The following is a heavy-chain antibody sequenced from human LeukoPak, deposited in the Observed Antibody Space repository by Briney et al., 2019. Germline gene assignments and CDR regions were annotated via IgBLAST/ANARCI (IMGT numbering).Heavy chain of an antibody. CDR1: GFTFSSYA. J-gene: IGHJ4*02. V-gene: IGHV3-23*01. Sequence: PGGSLRLSCAGSGFTFSSYAMSWVRQAPGKGLEGVSAISDTGATTYHADSVKGRFTISRDNSRSTLYIQMNSLRVEDTALYSCAKDTSIGRYCTNGVCSPFDYWGQGTLVTVSS. CDR2: ISDTGATT. D-gene: IGHD2-8*01. CDR3: AKDTSIGRYCTNGVCSPFDY.